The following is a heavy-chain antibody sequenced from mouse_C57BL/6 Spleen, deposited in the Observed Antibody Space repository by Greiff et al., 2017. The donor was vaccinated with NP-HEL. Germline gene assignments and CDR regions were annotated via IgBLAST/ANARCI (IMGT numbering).Heavy chain of an antibody. CDR2: IDPSDSYT. V-gene: IGHV1-50*01. CDR3: ARKLRWYFDV. Sequence: QVQLQQPGAELVKPGASVKLSCKASGSTFTSYWMQWVKQRPGQGLEWIGEIDPSDSYTNYNQKFKGKATLTVDTSSSTAYMQLSSLTSEDAAVYYGARKLRWYFDVWGTGTTVTVSS. D-gene: IGHD1-1*01. J-gene: IGHJ1*03. CDR1: GSTFTSYW.